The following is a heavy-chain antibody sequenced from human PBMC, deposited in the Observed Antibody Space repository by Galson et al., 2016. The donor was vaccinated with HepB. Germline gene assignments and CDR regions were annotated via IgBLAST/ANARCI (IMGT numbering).Heavy chain of an antibody. J-gene: IGHJ6*02. Sequence: ETLSLTCAVSGGSISSSDWWTWVRVPPGKGLEWIGEIYHSGSTNYNPSLKSRVTISVDKSKNQFSLKLSSVTAADTAVYYCVRDSRIGYEYYGLDVWGQGTTVTVSS. CDR2: IYHSGST. CDR3: VRDSRIGYEYYGLDV. D-gene: IGHD1-26*01. CDR1: GGSISSSDW. V-gene: IGHV4-4*02.